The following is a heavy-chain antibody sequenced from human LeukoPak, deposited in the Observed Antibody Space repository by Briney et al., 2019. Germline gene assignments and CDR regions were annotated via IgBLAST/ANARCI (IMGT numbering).Heavy chain of an antibody. CDR2: ISSSSNTI. CDR1: GFTFSSYS. J-gene: IGHJ4*02. CDR3: ARGIGAGY. V-gene: IGHV3-48*01. D-gene: IGHD2/OR15-2a*01. Sequence: GGSLRLSCAASGFTFSSYSMNWVRQAPGKGLEWVSYISSSSNTIYYADSVQGRFTISRDNALNSLYLQMSSLRAEDTAVYYCARGIGAGYWGQGTLVTVSS.